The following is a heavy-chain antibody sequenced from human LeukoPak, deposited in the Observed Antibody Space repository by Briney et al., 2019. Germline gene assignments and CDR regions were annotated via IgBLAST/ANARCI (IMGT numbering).Heavy chain of an antibody. J-gene: IGHJ4*02. CDR3: ADSSGWYD. V-gene: IGHV3-23*01. Sequence: GGSLRLSCAASGFTFSSRAMDWVRQAPGKGLEWVSTISGSGGSTYYADSVKGRFTISRDNSKNTLYLQMNSLRAEDTAVYYCADSSGWYDWGQGTLVTVSS. D-gene: IGHD6-19*01. CDR1: GFTFSSRA. CDR2: ISGSGGST.